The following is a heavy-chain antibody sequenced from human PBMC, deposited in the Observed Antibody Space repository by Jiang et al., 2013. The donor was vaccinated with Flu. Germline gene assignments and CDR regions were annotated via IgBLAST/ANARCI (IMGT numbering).Heavy chain of an antibody. Sequence: KPGASVKVSCKASGYTFTSSYIHWVRQAPGQGLEWMGIINPSGGATSYAQKFQGRVTMTRDTSTNTVYMELSSLRSDDTAVYYCARDLENSGYYYFDYWGPGTLVTVSS. CDR3: ARDLENSGYYYFDY. D-gene: IGHD3-22*01. CDR2: INPSGGAT. V-gene: IGHV1-46*01. J-gene: IGHJ4*02. CDR1: GYTFTSSY.